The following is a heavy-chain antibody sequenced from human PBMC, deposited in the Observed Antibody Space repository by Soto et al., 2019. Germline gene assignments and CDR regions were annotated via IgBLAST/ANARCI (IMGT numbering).Heavy chain of an antibody. J-gene: IGHJ4*02. D-gene: IGHD3-16*02. CDR1: GGSINSYY. CDR2: IYYSGST. V-gene: IGHV4-59*01. CDR3: ARSNTYYDYFWGGYRYGYFDY. Sequence: SETLSLTCTVSGGSINSYYWSWIRQPPGKGLEWIGYIYYSGSTNYNPSLKSRVTISVDTSKNQFSLKLSSVTAADTAVYYCARSNTYYDYFWGGYRYGYFDYWGQGTLVTVSS.